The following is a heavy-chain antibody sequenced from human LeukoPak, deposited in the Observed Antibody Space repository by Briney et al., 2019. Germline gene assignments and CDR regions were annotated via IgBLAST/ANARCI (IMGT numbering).Heavy chain of an antibody. Sequence: PSETLSLTCTVSGGSISSYYWSWIRQPPGKGLEWIGYISYSGSTNYNPSLKSRVTISVDTTKNQFSLKLTSVAAADTAVYYCASWNYYDSRIDYWGQGTLVTVSS. J-gene: IGHJ4*02. V-gene: IGHV4-59*01. D-gene: IGHD3-22*01. CDR3: ASWNYYDSRIDY. CDR1: GGSISSYY. CDR2: ISYSGST.